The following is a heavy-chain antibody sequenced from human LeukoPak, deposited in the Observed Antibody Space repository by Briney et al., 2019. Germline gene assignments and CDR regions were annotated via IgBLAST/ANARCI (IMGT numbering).Heavy chain of an antibody. D-gene: IGHD6-13*01. Sequence: ASVKVSCKASGYTFTSYGISWVRQAPGQGLEWMGWISAYNGNTNYAQKLQGRVTMTTDTSTSTDYMELRSLRSDDTAVYYCARFAAAGSLYYYYYFGMDVWGQGTTVTVSS. V-gene: IGHV1-18*01. CDR2: ISAYNGNT. J-gene: IGHJ6*02. CDR1: GYTFTSYG. CDR3: ARFAAAGSLYYYYYFGMDV.